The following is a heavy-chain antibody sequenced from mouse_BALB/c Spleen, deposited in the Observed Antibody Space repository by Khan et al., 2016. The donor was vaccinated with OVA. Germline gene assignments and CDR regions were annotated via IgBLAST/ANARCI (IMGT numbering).Heavy chain of an antibody. Sequence: QVQLKQSGPELKKPGETVKISCKASGYTFTNYGMNWVKQAPGKGLKWMGWINTYTGEPTYADDFKGRIAFSLETSASTAYLQINNLKNEDTATYFCARPPYFSYVMGYWGQGTSVTVSS. CDR2: INTYTGEP. CDR1: GYTFTNYG. J-gene: IGHJ4*01. V-gene: IGHV9-3-1*01. D-gene: IGHD2-10*01. CDR3: ARPPYFSYVMGY.